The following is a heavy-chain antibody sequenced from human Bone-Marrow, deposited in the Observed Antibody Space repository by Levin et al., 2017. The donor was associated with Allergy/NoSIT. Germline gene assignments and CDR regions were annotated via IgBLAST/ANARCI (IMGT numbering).Heavy chain of an antibody. J-gene: IGHJ4*02. CDR1: GFTFRTYA. V-gene: IGHV3-23*01. CDR3: ARDMFSEFDS. D-gene: IGHD3-10*02. CDR2: VTGDGFNT. Sequence: GESLKISCAASGFTFRTYAMNWVRQAPGEGLEWVAGVTGDGFNTYYADSVKGRFTISRDNYIDTLYLQMDSLRGDDTAVYFCARDMFSEFDSWGQGTLVTVSS.